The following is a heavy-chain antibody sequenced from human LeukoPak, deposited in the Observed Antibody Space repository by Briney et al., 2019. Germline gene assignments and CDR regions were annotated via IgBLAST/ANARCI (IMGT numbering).Heavy chain of an antibody. CDR1: GVSISSGGYY. V-gene: IGHV4-31*03. CDR2: IYYSGST. D-gene: IGHD3-10*01. CDR3: ARGFGFGELKNDY. Sequence: SETLSLTCTVSGVSISSGGYYWSWLRQHPGKGLEWIGYIYYSGSTYYNPSLKSRVTISVDTSKNQFSLKLSSVTAADTAVYYCARGFGFGELKNDYWGQGTLVTVSS. J-gene: IGHJ4*02.